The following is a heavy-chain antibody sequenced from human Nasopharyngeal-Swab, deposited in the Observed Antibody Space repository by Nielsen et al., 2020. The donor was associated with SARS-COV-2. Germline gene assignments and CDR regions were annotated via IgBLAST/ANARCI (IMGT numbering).Heavy chain of an antibody. J-gene: IGHJ5*02. CDR1: GYTFTSYA. CDR2: INAGNGNT. Sequence: ASVKVSCKASGYTFTSYAMHWVRQAPGQRLEWMGWINAGNGNTKYSQKFQGRVTITRDTSASTAYMELSSLRSEDTAVYYCARDNRFLEWLLSGSAVNWFDPWGQGTLVTVSS. CDR3: ARDNRFLEWLLSGSAVNWFDP. D-gene: IGHD3-3*01. V-gene: IGHV1-3*01.